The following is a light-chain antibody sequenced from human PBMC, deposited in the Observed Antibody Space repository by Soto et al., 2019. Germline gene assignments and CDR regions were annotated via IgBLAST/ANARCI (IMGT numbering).Light chain of an antibody. Sequence: QPVLTQPPSVSGAPGQRVTISCTGSSSNIGAGYDVHWYQQLPGTAPKLLIYRNNNRPSGVPDRFSGSKSGTSPSLAITGLQAEDEADYYCQSYDSSHHGVFGGGTKLTVL. J-gene: IGLJ2*01. CDR1: SSNIGAGYD. V-gene: IGLV1-40*01. CDR2: RNN. CDR3: QSYDSSHHGV.